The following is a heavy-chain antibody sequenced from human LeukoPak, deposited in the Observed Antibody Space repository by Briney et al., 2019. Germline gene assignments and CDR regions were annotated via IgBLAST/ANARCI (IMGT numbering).Heavy chain of an antibody. CDR2: LFYSENT. J-gene: IGHJ4*02. CDR1: GGSISPISSSTYY. D-gene: IGHD6-25*01. CDR3: ARQLPTAAADTRGYFDY. Sequence: SETLSLTCTVSGGSISPISSSTYYWGWIRQAPGKGLEWIGSLFYSENTHYNPSLKSRATLSVDSSKNQFSLKLTSVTAADAAVYFCARQLPTAAADTRGYFDYWGQGTVVTVSS. V-gene: IGHV4-39*01.